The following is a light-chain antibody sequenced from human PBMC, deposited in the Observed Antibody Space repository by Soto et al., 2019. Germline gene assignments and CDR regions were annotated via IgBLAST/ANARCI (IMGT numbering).Light chain of an antibody. CDR1: QSISIW. CDR3: QHYNDYSWT. CDR2: KTS. J-gene: IGKJ1*01. Sequence: DTHMTQSPSTLSASVGDRVTITCRASQSISIWLAWYQQKPGKAPNLLIYKTSSLESGDPSRFSGDGSGTEFTLTISSLQPDDFATYYCQHYNDYSWTFGQGAKVEVK. V-gene: IGKV1-5*03.